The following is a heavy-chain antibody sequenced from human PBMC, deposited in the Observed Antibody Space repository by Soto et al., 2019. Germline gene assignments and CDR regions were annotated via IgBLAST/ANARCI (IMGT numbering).Heavy chain of an antibody. Sequence: EVQLVESGGGLVQPGGSLRLSCAASGFTFSSYDMHWVRQATGKGLEWVSAIGTAGYTYYPGSLKGRFTISRENAKNSLYLQMNSLRAGDTAVYYCAREERYCSSTSCYDWFDPWGQGTLVTVSS. D-gene: IGHD2-2*01. J-gene: IGHJ5*02. CDR3: AREERYCSSTSCYDWFDP. CDR1: GFTFSSYD. V-gene: IGHV3-13*01. CDR2: IGTAGYT.